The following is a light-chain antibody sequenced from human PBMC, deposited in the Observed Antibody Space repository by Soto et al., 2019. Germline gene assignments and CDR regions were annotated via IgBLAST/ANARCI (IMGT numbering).Light chain of an antibody. CDR1: QSVSSY. CDR2: DAS. V-gene: IGKV3-11*01. CDR3: QQRSHWPPA. J-gene: IGKJ2*01. Sequence: EIVLTQSPATLSLSPGERATLSCRASQSVSSYLAWYQQKPGQAPRLLIYDASNRATGIPARFSGSGSGTDFTLTISSLEPEDFAVCYCQQRSHWPPAFGQGTKVEIK.